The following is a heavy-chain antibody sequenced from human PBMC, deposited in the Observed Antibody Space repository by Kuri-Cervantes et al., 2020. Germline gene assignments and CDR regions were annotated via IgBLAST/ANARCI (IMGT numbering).Heavy chain of an antibody. CDR3: ARARRFFGYCFDY. J-gene: IGHJ4*02. Sequence: GGSLRLSCAASGFTFSSYAMHWVRQAPGKGLEWVAVISYDGSNKYYADSVKGRSTISRDNAKNSLYLQMNSLRAEDTAVYYCARARRFFGYCFDYWGQGTLVTVSS. D-gene: IGHD3-3*01. CDR2: ISYDGSNK. CDR1: GFTFSSYA. V-gene: IGHV3-30-3*01.